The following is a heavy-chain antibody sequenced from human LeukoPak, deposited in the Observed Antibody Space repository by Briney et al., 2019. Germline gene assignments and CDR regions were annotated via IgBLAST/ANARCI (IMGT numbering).Heavy chain of an antibody. V-gene: IGHV4-59*08. J-gene: IGHJ5*02. D-gene: IGHD3-10*01. Sequence: PSETLSLTCTVSGGSISSYYWNWIRQPPGKGLEWIGYIYYSGSTNYNPSLKSRVTISVDTSKNQFSLKLNSVTAADTAVYYCARQRYYYGSGSPRHWFDPWARESWSPSPQ. CDR3: ARQRYYYGSGSPRHWFDP. CDR1: GGSISSYY. CDR2: IYYSGST.